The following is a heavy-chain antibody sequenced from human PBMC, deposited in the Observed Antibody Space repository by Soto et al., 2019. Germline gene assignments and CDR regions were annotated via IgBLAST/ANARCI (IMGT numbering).Heavy chain of an antibody. D-gene: IGHD3-3*01. CDR2: INPSGGST. CDR1: GYTFTGYY. Sequence: ASVKVSCKASGYTFTGYYMHWVRQAPGQGLEWMGIINPSGGSTSYAQKFQGRVTMTRDTSTSTVYMELSSLRSEDTAVYYCARDYDFWSGYFYYYGMDVWGQGTTVTVSS. J-gene: IGHJ6*02. V-gene: IGHV1-46*01. CDR3: ARDYDFWSGYFYYYGMDV.